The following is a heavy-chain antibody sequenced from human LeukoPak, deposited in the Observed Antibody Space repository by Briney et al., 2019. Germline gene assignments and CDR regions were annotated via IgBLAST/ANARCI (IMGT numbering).Heavy chain of an antibody. D-gene: IGHD3-16*02. Sequence: SETLSLTCAVYGGSFSGYYWSWIRQPPGRGLEWIGYIYYTGNTNYNPSLKSRVTISADTSKNQFSLKLSSVTAADTAMYYCARLYNHNWFDPWGQGTLVTVSS. CDR3: ARLYNHNWFDP. CDR2: IYYTGNT. V-gene: IGHV4-34*11. J-gene: IGHJ5*02. CDR1: GGSFSGYY.